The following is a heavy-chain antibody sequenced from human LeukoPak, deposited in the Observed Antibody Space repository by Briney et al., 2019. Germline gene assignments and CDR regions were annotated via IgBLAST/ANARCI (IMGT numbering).Heavy chain of an antibody. CDR2: IHYSGST. CDR3: ARGEVFYDY. J-gene: IGHJ4*02. V-gene: IGHV4-30-4*01. Sequence: SETLSLTCTVSGGSISSGDYYWSWIRQPPGKGLEWIGYIHYSGSTFYNPSLKSRVIISVDTSKNQFSLKLNSVTAADTAVYYCARGEVFYDYWGQGTLVTVSS. CDR1: GGSISSGDYY. D-gene: IGHD2-8*01.